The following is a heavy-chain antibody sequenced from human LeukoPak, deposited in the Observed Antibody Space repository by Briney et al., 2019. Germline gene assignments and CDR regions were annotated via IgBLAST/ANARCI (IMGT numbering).Heavy chain of an antibody. CDR1: GFNFSSYA. D-gene: IGHD2-8*01. CDR2: ISGSGGST. CDR3: AKDRSCTNDICHGDFDY. J-gene: IGHJ4*02. V-gene: IGHV3-23*01. Sequence: AGGSLRLSCAASGFNFSSYAVSWVRQAPGQGLEWVSSISGSGGSTYSADSVKGRFTISRDNSKNTLYLQMNSLRAEDTALYYCAKDRSCTNDICHGDFDYWGQGTLVTVSS.